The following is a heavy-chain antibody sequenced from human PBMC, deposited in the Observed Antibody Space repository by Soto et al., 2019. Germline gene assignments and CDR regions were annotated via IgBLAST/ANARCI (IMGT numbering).Heavy chain of an antibody. J-gene: IGHJ5*01. CDR1: GFSFSNNS. Sequence: GGSLRRACAACGFSFSNNSMAWVRQTPGKGLEWVSGLSVGGDRAFYLESVKGRFTISSDTSKNVVYLQMNSLGADDTAVYFCAKWDGYGDSWGQGTLVTVSS. CDR3: AKWDGYGDS. V-gene: IGHV3-23*01. D-gene: IGHD5-12*01. CDR2: LSVGGDRA.